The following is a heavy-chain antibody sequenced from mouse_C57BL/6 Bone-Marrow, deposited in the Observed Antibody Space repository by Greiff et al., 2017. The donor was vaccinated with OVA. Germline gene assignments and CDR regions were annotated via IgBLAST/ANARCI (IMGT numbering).Heavy chain of an antibody. CDR1: GYTFTDYY. CDR3: ARPIYYYGSSGKNYFDY. CDR2: INPNTGGT. Sequence: VQLQQSGPELVKPGASVKISCKASGYTFTDYYMNWVKQSHGKSLEWIGDINPNTGGTSYNQKFKGKATLTVDKSSSTAYMELRSLTSEDSAVYYCARPIYYYGSSGKNYFDYWGQGTTLTVSS. V-gene: IGHV1-26*01. J-gene: IGHJ2*01. D-gene: IGHD1-1*01.